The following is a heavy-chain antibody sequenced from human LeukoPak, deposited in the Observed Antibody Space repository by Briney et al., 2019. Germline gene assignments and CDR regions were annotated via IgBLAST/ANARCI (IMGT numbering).Heavy chain of an antibody. CDR1: GYTFTGYY. Sequence: GASVKVSCKASGYTFTGYYMHWVRQAPGQGLEWMGRINPNSGGTNYAQKFQRRVTMTSDTSIKSAYMESSRLRSDDTAVWYCARFRRIAAAGGFDPWGQGTLVTVSS. V-gene: IGHV1-2*06. CDR2: INPNSGGT. D-gene: IGHD6-13*01. J-gene: IGHJ5*02. CDR3: ARFRRIAAAGGFDP.